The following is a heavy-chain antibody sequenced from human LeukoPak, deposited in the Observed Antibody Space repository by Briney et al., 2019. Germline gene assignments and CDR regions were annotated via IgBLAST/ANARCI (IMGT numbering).Heavy chain of an antibody. CDR3: ARDAIAASNFDY. CDR2: IYYSGST. Sequence: SETLSLTCTVSGGSISSSSYCWGWIRQPPGKGLEWIGSIYYSGSTYYNPSLKSRVTISVDTSKNQFSLKLSSVTAADTAVYYCARDAIAASNFDYWGQGTLVTVSS. CDR1: GGSISSSSYC. D-gene: IGHD6-6*01. J-gene: IGHJ4*02. V-gene: IGHV4-39*07.